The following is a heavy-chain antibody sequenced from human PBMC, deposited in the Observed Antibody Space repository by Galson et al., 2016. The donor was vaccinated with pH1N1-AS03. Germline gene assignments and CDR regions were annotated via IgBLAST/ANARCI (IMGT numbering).Heavy chain of an antibody. CDR1: GDSISIDY. CDR2: THTSGSS. CDR3: SREALYSAVDCFDL. V-gene: IGHV4-4*07. Sequence: TLSLTCTVSGDSISIDYWSWIRQSAGKGLEWIGRTHTSGSSNYNPSLKGRVTMSIDRSKNEISLKVTSVTAAETAVYYCSREALYSAVDCFDLWGQGTQVTVSS. J-gene: IGHJ4*02. D-gene: IGHD6-19*01.